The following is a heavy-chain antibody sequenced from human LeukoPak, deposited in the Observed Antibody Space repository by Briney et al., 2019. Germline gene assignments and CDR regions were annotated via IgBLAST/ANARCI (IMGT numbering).Heavy chain of an antibody. Sequence: ASVKVSCKASGYTFTSYDINWVRQATGQGLEWMGWMNPNSGNTGYAQKFQGRVTITRNTSISTAYMELSSLRSEDTAVYYCARDNLYGSGTTDWGQGTLVTVSS. CDR1: GYTFTSYD. CDR3: ARDNLYGSGTTD. CDR2: MNPNSGNT. J-gene: IGHJ4*02. V-gene: IGHV1-8*03. D-gene: IGHD3-10*01.